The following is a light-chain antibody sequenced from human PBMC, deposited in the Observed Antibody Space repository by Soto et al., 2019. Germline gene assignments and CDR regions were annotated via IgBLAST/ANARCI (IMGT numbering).Light chain of an antibody. CDR2: GGN. Sequence: QSALTQPASVSGSPGQSITISCTGASSDVRSYNLVSWYQQHPGKAPKLIIYGGNKRPSGVSNRFSGSKSGNTASLTISGLQAEDEADYYCCSYAGSRSFVFGTGTKLTVL. V-gene: IGLV2-23*01. CDR1: SSDVRSYNL. J-gene: IGLJ1*01. CDR3: CSYAGSRSFV.